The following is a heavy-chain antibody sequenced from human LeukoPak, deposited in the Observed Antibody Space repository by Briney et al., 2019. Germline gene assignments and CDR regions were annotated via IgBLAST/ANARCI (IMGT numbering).Heavy chain of an antibody. D-gene: IGHD6-19*01. Sequence: GSLRLSCEASGFTFSNYWMTWARQAPGKGLEWIGEINHSGSTNYNPSLKSRVTISVDTSKNQFSLKLSSVTAADTAVYYCARGRGTYSSGWYGWLPPGPNDYWGQGTLVTVSS. J-gene: IGHJ4*02. CDR3: ARGRGTYSSGWYGWLPPGPNDY. V-gene: IGHV4-34*01. CDR2: INHSGST. CDR1: GFTFSNYW.